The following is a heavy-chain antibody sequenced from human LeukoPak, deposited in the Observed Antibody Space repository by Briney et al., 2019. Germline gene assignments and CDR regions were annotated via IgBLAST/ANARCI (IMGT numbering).Heavy chain of an antibody. CDR2: IKSKTDGGTT. D-gene: IGHD3-10*01. V-gene: IGHV3-15*01. Sequence: GGSLRLSCAASGFTFSSYWMHWVRQAPGKGLEWVGRIKSKTDGGTTDYAAPVKGRFTISRDDSKNTLYLQMNSLKTEDTAVYYCTTWPLYMVRGVIRGDYWGQGTLVTVSS. J-gene: IGHJ4*02. CDR1: GFTFSSYW. CDR3: TTWPLYMVRGVIRGDY.